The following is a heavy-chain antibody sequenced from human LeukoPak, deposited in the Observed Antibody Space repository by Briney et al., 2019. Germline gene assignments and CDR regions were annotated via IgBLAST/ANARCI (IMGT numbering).Heavy chain of an antibody. D-gene: IGHD2-2*01. V-gene: IGHV4-39*07. CDR3: TRAYQLQEFDY. CDR1: GGSIRSSSYY. CDR2: VYFNGNT. Sequence: PSETLSLTCSVSGGSIRSSSYYWGWIRQPPGKGLEWIGSVYFNGNTYYNPSLKSRVTISGDTSKNQFSLRLTSVTAADTAVYYCTRAYQLQEFDYWGQGTLVTVSS. J-gene: IGHJ4*02.